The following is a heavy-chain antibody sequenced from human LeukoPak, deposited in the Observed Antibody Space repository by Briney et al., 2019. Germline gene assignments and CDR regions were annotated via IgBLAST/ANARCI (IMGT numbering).Heavy chain of an antibody. CDR1: GYSISSGYC. Sequence: PSETLSLTCAVSGYSISSGYCWGWIRQPPGKGLEWIGSVYHSGSTYYNPSLKSRVTISVDTSKNQFSLKLSSVTAADTAVYYCARHGNYYDTSQSDPWGQGTLVTVSS. D-gene: IGHD3-22*01. CDR2: VYHSGST. CDR3: ARHGNYYDTSQSDP. J-gene: IGHJ5*02. V-gene: IGHV4-38-2*01.